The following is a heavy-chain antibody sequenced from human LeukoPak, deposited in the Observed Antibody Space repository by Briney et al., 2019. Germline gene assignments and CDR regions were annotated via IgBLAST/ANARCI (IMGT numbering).Heavy chain of an antibody. Sequence: PSETLSLTCTVSGGSISSSIYYWGWIRQPPGKGLEWIGSMYYDGNTYYNPSLKSRVSISVDTSKNQFSLKLSAVTAADTGLYCCARLGGHEPYYFDYWGEGALLTVSS. D-gene: IGHD1-14*01. CDR2: MYYDGNT. CDR1: GGSISSSIYY. CDR3: ARLGGHEPYYFDY. J-gene: IGHJ4*02. V-gene: IGHV4-39*01.